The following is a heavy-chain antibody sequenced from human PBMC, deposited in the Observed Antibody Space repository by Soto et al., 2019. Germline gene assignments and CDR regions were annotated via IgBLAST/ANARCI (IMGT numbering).Heavy chain of an antibody. CDR1: GYTFTSYA. CDR2: INAGNGNT. V-gene: IGHV1-3*01. Sequence: GASVKVSCKASGYTFTSYAMHWVRQAPGQRLEWMGWINAGNGNTKYSQKFQGRVTITRDTSASTAYMELSSLRSEDTAVYYCARDLPPIWGSYKSAFEIWGQGTMVTVSS. CDR3: ARDLPPIWGSYKSAFEI. D-gene: IGHD3-16*01. J-gene: IGHJ3*02.